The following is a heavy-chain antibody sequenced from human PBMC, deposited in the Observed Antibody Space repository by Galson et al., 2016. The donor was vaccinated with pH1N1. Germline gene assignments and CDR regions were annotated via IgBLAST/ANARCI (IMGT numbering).Heavy chain of an antibody. D-gene: IGHD3-9*01. J-gene: IGHJ4*02. CDR1: GGSISSYH. CDR3: ARGRGWLVLDY. Sequence: ETLSLTCTVSGGSISSYHWNWIRQPPGKGLEWIGHVHYSGNTNSHPSLRSRVSMSVDPSRNQFSLTLTSVTAADTAVFFCARGRGWLVLDYWGQGIVVAVSS. V-gene: IGHV4-59*08. CDR2: VHYSGNT.